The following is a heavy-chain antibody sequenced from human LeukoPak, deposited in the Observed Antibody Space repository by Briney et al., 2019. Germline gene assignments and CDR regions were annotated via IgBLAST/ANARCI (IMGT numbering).Heavy chain of an antibody. CDR3: ARDHRLRYFDWFDY. CDR1: GGTFSSYT. J-gene: IGHJ4*02. CDR2: IIPILGIA. Sequence: SVKVSCKASGGTFSSYTISWVRQAPGQGLEWMGRIIPILGIANYAQKFQGRVTMTTDTSTSTAYMELRSLRSDDTAVYYCARDHRLRYFDWFDYWGQGTLVTVSS. V-gene: IGHV1-69*04. D-gene: IGHD3-9*01.